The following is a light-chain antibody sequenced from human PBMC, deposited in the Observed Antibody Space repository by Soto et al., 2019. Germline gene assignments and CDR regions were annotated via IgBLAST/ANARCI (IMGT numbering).Light chain of an antibody. CDR2: DAF. CDR1: QSVRNL. CDR3: QQRSDWRLS. V-gene: IGKV3-11*01. J-gene: IGKJ4*01. Sequence: EVVLTQSPATLSSSPGERATLSCRASQSVRNLLAWYQQKPGQAPRLLIYDAFNRAPGIPARFSGSGSGTDFTLTISRLEPEDFAVYYCQQRSDWRLSFGGGTKVDIK.